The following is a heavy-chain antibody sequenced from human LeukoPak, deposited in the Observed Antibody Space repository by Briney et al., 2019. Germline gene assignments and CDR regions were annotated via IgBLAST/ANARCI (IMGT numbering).Heavy chain of an antibody. J-gene: IGHJ4*02. CDR2: ISGSGGST. V-gene: IGHV3-23*01. CDR1: GFTFTTYA. Sequence: GGSLRLSCAASGFTFTTYAMSWVRQAPGKGLEWVSAISGSGGSTYYADSVKGRFTISRDNSKNTLYLQMNSLRAEDTAVYYCAKDGSTTVGAILDYWGQGTLVTVSS. CDR3: AKDGSTTVGAILDY. D-gene: IGHD1-26*01.